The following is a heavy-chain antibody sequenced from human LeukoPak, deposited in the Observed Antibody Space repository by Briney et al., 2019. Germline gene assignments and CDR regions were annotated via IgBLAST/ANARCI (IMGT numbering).Heavy chain of an antibody. D-gene: IGHD3-3*01. V-gene: IGHV4-31*03. CDR1: GGSTSGGGYY. Sequence: SQTLSLTCTVSGGSTSGGGYYWSWIRQHPGKGLEWIGYIYYSGSTYYNPSLKSRVIISVDTSKNQFSLKLSSVTAADTAVYYCAKDRDITIFGERYFDYWGQGTLVTVSS. CDR2: IYYSGST. J-gene: IGHJ4*02. CDR3: AKDRDITIFGERYFDY.